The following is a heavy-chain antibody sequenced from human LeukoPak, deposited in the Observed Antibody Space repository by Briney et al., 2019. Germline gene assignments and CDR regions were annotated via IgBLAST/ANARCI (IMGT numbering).Heavy chain of an antibody. V-gene: IGHV1-8*01. J-gene: IGHJ4*02. CDR3: ARVEYNSGYSHIY. CDR2: MNPNSGNT. Sequence: GASVKVSCKASGYTFTSYDINWVRQATGQGLEWMGWMNPNSGNTGYAQKFQGRVTMTRHTLISTAYMELSSLRSEDTAAYYCARVEYNSGYSHIYWGQGTLVTVSS. D-gene: IGHD5-12*01. CDR1: GYTFTSYD.